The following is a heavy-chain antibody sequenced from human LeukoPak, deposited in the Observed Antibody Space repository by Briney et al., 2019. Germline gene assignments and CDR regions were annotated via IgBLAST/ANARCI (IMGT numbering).Heavy chain of an antibody. CDR3: ARGLGVPWGYYMDV. V-gene: IGHV1-8*03. CDR1: GYTFTSYD. J-gene: IGHJ6*03. D-gene: IGHD3-10*01. CDR2: MNPNSGNT. Sequence: ASVKVSCRASGYTFTSYDINWVRQATGQGLEWMGWMNPNSGNTGYAQKFQGRVTITRNTSISTAYMELSSQRSEDTAVYYCARGLGVPWGYYMDVWGKGTTVTVSS.